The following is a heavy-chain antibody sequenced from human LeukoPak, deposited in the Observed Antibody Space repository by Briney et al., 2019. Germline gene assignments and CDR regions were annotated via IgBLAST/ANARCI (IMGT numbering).Heavy chain of an antibody. CDR1: GGSISSYY. Sequence: SETLSLTCTVSGGSISSYYWSWIRQPPGKGLEWIGYIYTSGSTNYNPSLKSRVTISVDTSKNQFSLKLSSVIAADTAVYYCARLWGLHSYFDYWGQGTLVTVSS. D-gene: IGHD3-16*01. CDR3: ARLWGLHSYFDY. V-gene: IGHV4-4*09. J-gene: IGHJ4*02. CDR2: IYTSGST.